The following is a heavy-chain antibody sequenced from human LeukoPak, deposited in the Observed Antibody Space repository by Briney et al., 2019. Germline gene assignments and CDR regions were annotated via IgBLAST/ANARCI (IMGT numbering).Heavy chain of an antibody. CDR1: GGSISSHY. Sequence: SETLSLTCTVSGGSISSHYWSWIRQPPGKGLEWIGYIYYSGSTNYNPSLKSRVTISVDTSKNQFSLKLSSVTAADTAVYYCARALSGEDYYYYYYMDVWGKGTTDTVSS. CDR3: ARALSGEDYYYYYYMDV. V-gene: IGHV4-59*11. CDR2: IYYSGST. D-gene: IGHD3-16*01. J-gene: IGHJ6*03.